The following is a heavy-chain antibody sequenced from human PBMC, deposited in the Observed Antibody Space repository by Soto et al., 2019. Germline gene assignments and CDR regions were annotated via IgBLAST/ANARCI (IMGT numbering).Heavy chain of an antibody. J-gene: IGHJ4*02. CDR1: GFTFNTFA. V-gene: IGHV3-23*01. CDR3: ARDRGGALDS. CDR2: LSGSGSLS. Sequence: EVLLLESGGGLVQPGGSLRLSCAASGFTFNTFAMTWVRQAPGKGLEWVSALSGSGSLSYYADSVKGRFTISRDNSKNTMYLQLKNLSVDETAVYFCARDRGGALDSWGQGTLVTVSA. D-gene: IGHD2-15*01.